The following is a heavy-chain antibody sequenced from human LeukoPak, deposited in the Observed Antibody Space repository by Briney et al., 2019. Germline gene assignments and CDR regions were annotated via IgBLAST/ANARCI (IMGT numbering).Heavy chain of an antibody. CDR3: ARGRITIFGVVIPHFDN. Sequence: SETLSLTCTVSRGSISSYYWSWIRQPPGRGLEWIGYIDNSGNTNSNPSLKSRVTMSVDTSKNQFSLKLSSVIAADTAVYYCARGRITIFGVVIPHFDNWGQGTLVTVSS. D-gene: IGHD3-3*01. CDR1: RGSISSYY. V-gene: IGHV4-59*01. CDR2: IDNSGNT. J-gene: IGHJ4*02.